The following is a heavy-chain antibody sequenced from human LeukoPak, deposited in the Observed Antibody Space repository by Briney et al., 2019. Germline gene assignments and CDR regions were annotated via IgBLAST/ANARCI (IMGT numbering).Heavy chain of an antibody. Sequence: PGGSLRLSCVASGFTFDDHAMHWVRQAPGKGLEWVSSISWYSGNIGYADSVKGRFPISRDNAKNTLYLEMNSLRTDDTALYFCARDVWRRAFYYAMDVWGLGTTVAVSS. J-gene: IGHJ6*02. V-gene: IGHV3-9*01. D-gene: IGHD2-21*01. CDR1: GFTFDDHA. CDR2: ISWYSGNI. CDR3: ARDVWRRAFYYAMDV.